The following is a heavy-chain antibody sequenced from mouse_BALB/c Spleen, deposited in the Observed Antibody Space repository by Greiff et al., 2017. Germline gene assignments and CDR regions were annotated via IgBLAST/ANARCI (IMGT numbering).Heavy chain of an antibody. CDR1: GYTFTSYT. J-gene: IGHJ4*01. V-gene: IGHV1-4*02. Sequence: QVQLKESAAELARPGASVKMSCKASGYTFTSYTMHWVKQRPGQGLEWIGYINPSSGYTEYNQKFKDKTTLTADKSSSTAYMQLSSLTSEDSAVYYCARPYYGNYVRAMDYWGQGTSVTVSS. CDR2: INPSSGYT. D-gene: IGHD2-10*01. CDR3: ARPYYGNYVRAMDY.